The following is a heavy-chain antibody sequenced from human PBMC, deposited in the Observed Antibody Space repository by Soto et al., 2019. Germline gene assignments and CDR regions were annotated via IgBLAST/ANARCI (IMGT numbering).Heavy chain of an antibody. CDR1: GGSVSSRGFY. CDR3: ARLPHISGWPFDF. Sequence: PSETLSLTCSVSGGSVSSRGFYWTWIRQPPGKGLEWIGYMAFDGRTNYNPSLNSRVTISQDTSKNQFSLKLGSVTAADTAIYYCARLPHISGWPFDFWGQGILVTVSS. J-gene: IGHJ4*02. D-gene: IGHD6-19*01. CDR2: MAFDGRT. V-gene: IGHV4-61*08.